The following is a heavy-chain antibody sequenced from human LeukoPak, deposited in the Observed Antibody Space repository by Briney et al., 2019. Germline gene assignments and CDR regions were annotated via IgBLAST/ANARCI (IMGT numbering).Heavy chain of an antibody. CDR2: IYYTGNT. CDR3: VRHSRVVAFDY. D-gene: IGHD2-15*01. Sequence: KPSETLSLTCTVSGVSISNHYSSWIRQPPGKGLEWIGYIYYTGNTNYTPSLKSRVTISEDTPKNQVSLQLSSVTAADTAVYYCVRHSRVVAFDYWGQGNLVTVSS. CDR1: GVSISNHY. V-gene: IGHV4-59*08. J-gene: IGHJ4*02.